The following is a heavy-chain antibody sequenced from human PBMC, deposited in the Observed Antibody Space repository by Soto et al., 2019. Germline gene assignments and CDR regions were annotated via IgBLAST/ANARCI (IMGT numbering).Heavy chain of an antibody. CDR3: ARVFSHRYYYDSSGYSNWFDP. Sequence: NPSETLSLTCTVSGGSISSYYWSWIRQPAGKGLEWIGRIYTSGSTNYNPSLKSRVTMSVDTSKNQFSLKLSSVTAADTAVYYCARVFSHRYYYDSSGYSNWFDPWGQGTLVTVSS. D-gene: IGHD3-22*01. J-gene: IGHJ5*02. CDR1: GGSISSYY. CDR2: IYTSGST. V-gene: IGHV4-4*07.